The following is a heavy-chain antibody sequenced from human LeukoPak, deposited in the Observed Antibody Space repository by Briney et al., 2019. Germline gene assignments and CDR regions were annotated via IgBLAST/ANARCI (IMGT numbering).Heavy chain of an antibody. CDR1: GYMFTGYY. J-gene: IGHJ4*02. V-gene: IGHV1-2*02. Sequence: ASVKVSCKASGYMFTGYYMHWVRQDPGQGLEWMGWINPDSGVTKYAQKYLGRVTMTRDTSISTVYMELSSLRSDDTAVYFCARDLKNYGHLGPLDYWGQGTLVTVSS. D-gene: IGHD3-10*01. CDR3: ARDLKNYGHLGPLDY. CDR2: INPDSGVT.